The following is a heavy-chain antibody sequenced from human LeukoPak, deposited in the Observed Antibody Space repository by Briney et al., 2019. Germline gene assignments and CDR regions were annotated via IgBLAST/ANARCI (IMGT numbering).Heavy chain of an antibody. V-gene: IGHV3-48*01. CDR3: AYSSWFDP. J-gene: IGHJ5*02. Sequence: GGSLRLSCAASRFPFSSYWMHWVRQAPGKGLEWVSYISSSSSTIYYADSVKGRFTISRDNAKNSLYLQMNSLRAEDTAVYYCAYSSWFDPWGQGTLVTVSS. D-gene: IGHD6-13*01. CDR2: ISSSSSTI. CDR1: RFPFSSYW.